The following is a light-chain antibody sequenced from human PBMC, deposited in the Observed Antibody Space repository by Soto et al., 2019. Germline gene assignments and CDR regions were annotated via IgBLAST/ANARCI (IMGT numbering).Light chain of an antibody. Sequence: EIVMTQSPATLSVSPGERATLSCRASQSVSSNLAWYQQKPGQAPRLLIYGASTRATGVPARSSASGSGSEFTLTISSLQSEDFAVYYCQQYNNWPLTVGGGTKVDSK. CDR2: GAS. V-gene: IGKV3-15*01. CDR3: QQYNNWPLT. J-gene: IGKJ4*01. CDR1: QSVSSN.